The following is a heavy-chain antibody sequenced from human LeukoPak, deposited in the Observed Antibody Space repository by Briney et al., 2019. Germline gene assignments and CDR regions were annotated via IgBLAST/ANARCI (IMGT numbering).Heavy chain of an antibody. J-gene: IGHJ3*02. V-gene: IGHV1-3*01. Sequence: ASVKVSCKASGYTFTSYAMHWVRQAPGQRLEWMGWINAGNGNTKYSQKFQGRVTITRDTSASTAYMELSSLRSEDTAMYYCAGDGDYDAFDIWGQGTMVTVSS. CDR3: AGDGDYDAFDI. CDR1: GYTFTSYA. D-gene: IGHD4-17*01. CDR2: INAGNGNT.